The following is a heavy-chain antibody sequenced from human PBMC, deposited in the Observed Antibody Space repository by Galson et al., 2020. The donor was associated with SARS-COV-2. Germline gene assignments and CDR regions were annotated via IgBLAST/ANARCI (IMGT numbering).Heavy chain of an antibody. CDR2: MNVDGSTT. Sequence: GESLKISCGASGFTFGQYWMHWVRQTPGKGLEWVSRMNVDGSTTIYADSVKGRFTVSRDNTKNTMYLQMDSLRVEDAAVYYCAREGREERFLDSWGQGTRVTVSS. CDR3: AREGREERFLDS. V-gene: IGHV3-74*01. J-gene: IGHJ4*02. CDR1: GFTFGQYW. D-gene: IGHD1-1*01.